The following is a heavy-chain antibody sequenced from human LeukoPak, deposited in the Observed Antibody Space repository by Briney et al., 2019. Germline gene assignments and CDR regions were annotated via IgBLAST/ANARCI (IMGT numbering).Heavy chain of an antibody. CDR2: IYYSGST. Sequence: SETLSLTCTVSGGSISSSSYYWGWIRQPPGKGLEWIGSIYYSGSTYYNPSLKSRVTISVDTSKNQFSLKLSSVTAADTAVYYCARDRMTTVDPEGGYWGQGTLVTVSS. CDR3: ARDRMTTVDPEGGY. V-gene: IGHV4-39*07. J-gene: IGHJ4*02. D-gene: IGHD4-23*01. CDR1: GGSISSSSYY.